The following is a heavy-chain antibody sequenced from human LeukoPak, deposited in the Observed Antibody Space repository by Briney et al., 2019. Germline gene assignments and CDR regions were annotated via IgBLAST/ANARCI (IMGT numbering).Heavy chain of an antibody. Sequence: ASVKVSCKASGYTFTSYDINWVRQATGQGLEWMGWMNPNSGNTGYAQKFQGRVTMTRNTSISTAYMELSSLRSEDTAVYYCPRDKFVNYNWFDPWGQGTLVTVSS. D-gene: IGHD2-21*01. CDR1: GYTFTSYD. CDR3: PRDKFVNYNWFDP. CDR2: MNPNSGNT. J-gene: IGHJ5*02. V-gene: IGHV1-8*01.